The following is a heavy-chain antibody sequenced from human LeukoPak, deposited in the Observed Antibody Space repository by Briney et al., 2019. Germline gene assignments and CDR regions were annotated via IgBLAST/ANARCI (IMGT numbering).Heavy chain of an antibody. CDR2: ISYTGST. D-gene: IGHD2-2*01. CDR1: GGSISRYY. V-gene: IGHV4-59*01. Sequence: SETLSLTCTVSGGSISRYYWSWIRQPPGKGLEWIGYISYTGSTTYNSSLKSRVTISLDTSQNQFSLKLTSVTPADTALYYCARDRKYDWYFDLWGRGTLVTVSS. J-gene: IGHJ2*01. CDR3: ARDRKYDWYFDL.